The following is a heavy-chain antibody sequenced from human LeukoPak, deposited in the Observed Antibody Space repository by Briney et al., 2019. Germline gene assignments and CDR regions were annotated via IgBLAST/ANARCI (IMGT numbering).Heavy chain of an antibody. CDR1: GGSISSGSYY. J-gene: IGHJ4*02. Sequence: TSQTLSLTCTVSGGSISSGSYYWSWIRQPAGKGLEWIGRIYTSGSTNYNPSLKSRVTISVDTSKNQFSLKLSSVTAADTAVYYCARAYYDSNFDYWGQGTLVTVSS. CDR3: ARAYYDSNFDY. D-gene: IGHD3-22*01. CDR2: IYTSGST. V-gene: IGHV4-61*02.